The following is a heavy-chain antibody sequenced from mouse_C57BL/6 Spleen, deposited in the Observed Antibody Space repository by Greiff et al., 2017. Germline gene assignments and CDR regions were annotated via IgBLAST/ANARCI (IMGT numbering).Heavy chain of an antibody. CDR3: ARLVSTVVATEYFDV. J-gene: IGHJ1*03. Sequence: VQLQQSGAELVKPGASVKFSCTASGFNIKDYYMHWVKQRTEQGLEWIGRIDPEDGETKSAPKFPGKATITADTSSNTAYLQRSSLKAEDTAVYYCARLVSTVVATEYFDVWGTGTTVTVSS. CDR2: IDPEDGET. V-gene: IGHV14-2*01. D-gene: IGHD1-1*01. CDR1: GFNIKDYY.